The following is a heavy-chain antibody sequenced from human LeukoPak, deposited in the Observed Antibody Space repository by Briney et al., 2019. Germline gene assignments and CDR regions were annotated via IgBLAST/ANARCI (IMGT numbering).Heavy chain of an antibody. CDR3: AKWGDYDVLTGYYVSDY. D-gene: IGHD3-9*01. J-gene: IGHJ4*02. CDR2: ITGGGSGI. V-gene: IGHV3-23*01. CDR1: GFTFSNYA. Sequence: GASLRLSCAASGFTFSNYAMSWVCQARGKGLEWVSAITGGGSGIYYADSMKSRFTISRDNSKNTLYLQINSLRAEDTAVYYCAKWGDYDVLTGYYVSDYWGQGTLVTVSS.